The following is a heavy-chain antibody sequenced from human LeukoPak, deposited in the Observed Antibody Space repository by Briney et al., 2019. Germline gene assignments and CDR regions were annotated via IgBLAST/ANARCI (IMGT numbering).Heavy chain of an antibody. Sequence: SETLSLTCTVSGGSISSGSYYWSWIRQHPGKGLEWIGYIYYSGNTYYNPSLKSRVTISVDTSKNQFSLNLSSVTAADTAVYYCARVLSSAGEDWGRFDYWGQGTLVTVSS. V-gene: IGHV4-31*03. J-gene: IGHJ4*02. CDR1: GGSISSGSYY. D-gene: IGHD6-13*01. CDR2: IYYSGNT. CDR3: ARVLSSAGEDWGRFDY.